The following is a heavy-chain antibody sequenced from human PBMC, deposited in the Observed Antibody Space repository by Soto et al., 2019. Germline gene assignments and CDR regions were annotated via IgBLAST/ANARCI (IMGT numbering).Heavy chain of an antibody. J-gene: IGHJ5*02. Sequence: SETLSLTCTVSGGSISSGGYSWGWIRQPPGKGLEWIGSFYESGTTYYNPPLNSRVTIFADTSRIQFSLRLSSVTAADTSVYYFARCYCNGGSCYWNRFDPWGQGTLVTVSS. CDR2: FYESGTT. CDR3: ARCYCNGGSCYWNRFDP. D-gene: IGHD2-15*01. CDR1: GGSISSGGYS. V-gene: IGHV4-39*01.